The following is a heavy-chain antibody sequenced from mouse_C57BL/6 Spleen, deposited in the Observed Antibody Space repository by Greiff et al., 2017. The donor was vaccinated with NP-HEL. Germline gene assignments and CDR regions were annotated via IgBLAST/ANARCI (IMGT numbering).Heavy chain of an antibody. CDR1: GYTFTSYW. V-gene: IGHV1-52*01. D-gene: IGHD1-1*01. Sequence: VQLQQPGAELVRPGSSVKLSCKASGYTFTSYWMHWVKQRPIQGLEWIGNIDPSDSETHYNQKFKDKATLTVDKSSSTAYMQLSSLTSEDSAVYYCARDHPYGSRGYFDVWGTGTTVTVSS. CDR3: ARDHPYGSRGYFDV. CDR2: IDPSDSET. J-gene: IGHJ1*03.